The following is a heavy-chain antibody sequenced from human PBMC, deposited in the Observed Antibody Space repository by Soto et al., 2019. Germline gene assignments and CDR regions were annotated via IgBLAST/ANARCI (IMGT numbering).Heavy chain of an antibody. CDR2: IIPILGIA. Sequence: SVKVSCKASGGTFSSYTISWVRQAPGQGLEWMGRIIPILGIANYAQKFQGRVTITADKSTSTAYMELSSLRSEDTAVYYCARVAGYYDVLTGYYKNWFDPWGQGTLVPVSS. V-gene: IGHV1-69*02. D-gene: IGHD3-9*01. J-gene: IGHJ5*02. CDR3: ARVAGYYDVLTGYYKNWFDP. CDR1: GGTFSSYT.